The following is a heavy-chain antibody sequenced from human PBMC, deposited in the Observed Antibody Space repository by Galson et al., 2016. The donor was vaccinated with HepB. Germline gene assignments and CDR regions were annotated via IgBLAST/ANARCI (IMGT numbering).Heavy chain of an antibody. CDR1: GASISSTNW. CDR3: ARFCYGGGRFFDD. D-gene: IGHD3-16*01. CDR2: IYHSGST. V-gene: IGHV4-4*02. Sequence: ETLSLTCAVSGASISSTNWWSWVRQAPGEGLEWIAVIYHSGSTNYNPSLRRRVTISVDKVKNQFSLRVKSVTAADTAVYYCARFCYGGGRFFDDWGQGTLVTVSS. J-gene: IGHJ4*02.